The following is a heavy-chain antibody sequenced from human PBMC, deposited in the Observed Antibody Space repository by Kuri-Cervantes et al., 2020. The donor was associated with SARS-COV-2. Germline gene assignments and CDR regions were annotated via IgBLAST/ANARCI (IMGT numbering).Heavy chain of an antibody. CDR3: ATGTTSGWYRGDFDF. CDR2: ITASSTFT. Sequence: GESLKISCAASGFTFSIYSMTWVRQAPGKGLEWVSSITASSTFTHYADSLRGRFTISRDNAKNTLYLQMNSLKSEDTGVYYCATGTTSGWYRGDFDFWGQGTLVTVSS. D-gene: IGHD6-19*01. V-gene: IGHV3-21*03. CDR1: GFTFSIYS. J-gene: IGHJ4*02.